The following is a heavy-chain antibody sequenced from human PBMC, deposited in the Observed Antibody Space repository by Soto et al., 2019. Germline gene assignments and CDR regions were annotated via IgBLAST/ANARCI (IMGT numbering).Heavy chain of an antibody. CDR1: GFTFSNAW. D-gene: IGHD6-6*01. CDR2: IKSKTDGGTT. CDR3: RVVAALYYSTYGMDV. J-gene: IGHJ6*02. Sequence: EVQLVASGGGLVKPGGSLRLSCAASGFTFSNAWMNWVRQAPGKGLEWVGRIKSKTDGGTTDYAAPVKGRFTISRDDSNNTLYLQMNSLKTEDTAVYYCRVVAALYYSTYGMDVWGQGTTVTVSS. V-gene: IGHV3-15*07.